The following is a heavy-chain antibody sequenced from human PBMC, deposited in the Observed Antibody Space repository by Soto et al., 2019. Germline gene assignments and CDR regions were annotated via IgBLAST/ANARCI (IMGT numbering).Heavy chain of an antibody. Sequence: GGSLRLSCASSGFTVRSYAMSLVRQAPGKGLEWVSSISSSGSYIYYADSVKGRFTISRDNAKNSLYLQMNSLRAEDTAVYYCARGLSYDILTGCRNWGQGTLVTVSS. CDR3: ARGLSYDILTGCRN. CDR1: GFTVRSYA. J-gene: IGHJ4*02. D-gene: IGHD3-9*01. CDR2: ISSSGSYI. V-gene: IGHV3-21*01.